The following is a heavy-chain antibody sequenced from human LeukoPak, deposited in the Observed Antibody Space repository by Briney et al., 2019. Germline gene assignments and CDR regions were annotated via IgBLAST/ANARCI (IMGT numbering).Heavy chain of an antibody. CDR3: ARGRGREVNWFDP. Sequence: SVKVSCKASGGTFSSYAISWVRQAPGQGLEWMGRIIPILGIANYAQKFQGRGTITADKSTSTAYMELSSLRAEDTAVYYCARGRGREVNWFDPWGQGTLVTVSS. D-gene: IGHD5-12*01. J-gene: IGHJ5*02. CDR2: IIPILGIA. V-gene: IGHV1-69*04. CDR1: GGTFSSYA.